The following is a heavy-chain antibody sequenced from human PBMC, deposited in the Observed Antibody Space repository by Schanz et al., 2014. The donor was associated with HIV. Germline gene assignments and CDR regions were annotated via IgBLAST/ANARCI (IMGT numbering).Heavy chain of an antibody. Sequence: EVQLVESGGGLVQPGGSLRLSCAASGFTFNKYWMTWVRQAPGKGLEWVANIRQDGGEKYYVDSVKGRFNISRDNAKNSLYLEMSSLRGEDTALYYCASDERYCTGSNCYLYYFDYWGQGTLVTVPS. V-gene: IGHV3-7*01. J-gene: IGHJ4*02. D-gene: IGHD2-15*01. CDR1: GFTFNKYW. CDR3: ASDERYCTGSNCYLYYFDY. CDR2: IRQDGGEK.